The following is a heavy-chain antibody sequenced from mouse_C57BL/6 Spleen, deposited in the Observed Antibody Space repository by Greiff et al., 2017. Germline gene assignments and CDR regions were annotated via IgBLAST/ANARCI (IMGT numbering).Heavy chain of an antibody. Sequence: QVQLQQSGPELVKPGASVKMSCKASGYTFTSYTMHWVKQRPGQGLEWIGYINPSSGYTKYNQKFKDKATLTADKSSSTAYMQLSSLTSEDSAVYYCARSLYDYDDFDYWGQGTTLTVSS. CDR3: ARSLYDYDDFDY. D-gene: IGHD2-4*01. CDR1: GYTFTSYT. J-gene: IGHJ2*01. V-gene: IGHV1S26*01. CDR2: INPSSGYT.